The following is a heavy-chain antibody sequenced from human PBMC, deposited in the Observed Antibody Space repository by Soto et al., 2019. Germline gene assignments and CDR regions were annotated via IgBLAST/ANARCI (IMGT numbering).Heavy chain of an antibody. CDR2: IYDSGST. CDR3: AKSTSDSSSYYYRFDS. J-gene: IGHJ4*02. D-gene: IGHD3-22*01. Sequence: PSETLSLTCTVSGGSIGSYEWSWIRQPPGKGLEWIGYIYDSGSTNYNPSLESRVTLSVDTSKNQFSLRLSPVTAADTAVYYCAKSTSDSSSYYYRFDSWGQGTQVTVSS. V-gene: IGHV4-59*01. CDR1: GGSIGSYE.